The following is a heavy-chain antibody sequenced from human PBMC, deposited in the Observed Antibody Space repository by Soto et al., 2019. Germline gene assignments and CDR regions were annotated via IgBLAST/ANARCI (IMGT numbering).Heavy chain of an antibody. D-gene: IGHD2-15*01. CDR1: GFTFDDYA. CDR2: SSWNSGSI. Sequence: GGSLRLSCAASGFTFDDYAMHWVRQAPGKGLEWVSGSSWNSGSIGYADSVKGRFTIYRDNAKNSLYLQMNSLRAEDTALYYYANDRTWCSGGSCYSGAFETWGQGTMGT. V-gene: IGHV3-9*01. CDR3: ANDRTWCSGGSCYSGAFET. J-gene: IGHJ3*02.